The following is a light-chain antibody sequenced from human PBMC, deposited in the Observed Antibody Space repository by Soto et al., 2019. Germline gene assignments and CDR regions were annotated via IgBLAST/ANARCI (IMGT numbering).Light chain of an antibody. J-gene: IGKJ5*01. CDR2: DAS. V-gene: IGKV3-11*01. CDR1: QSVSSY. Sequence: EIVLTQSPATLSLSPGERATLSCRASQSVSSYLAWYQQKPGQAPRLLIYDASNRATGIPARFSGSGSGTAFTLTISSLEPEDFAVYDCQQRSNWPPITFGKGTRLEIK. CDR3: QQRSNWPPIT.